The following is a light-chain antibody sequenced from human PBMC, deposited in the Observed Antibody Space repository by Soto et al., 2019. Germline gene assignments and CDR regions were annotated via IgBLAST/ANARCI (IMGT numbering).Light chain of an antibody. CDR3: QQSYSTSIT. CDR1: QTISSW. Sequence: DVQMSQSPSTLSGSVGDRVTITCRASQTISSWLAWYQQKPGKAPKLLIYKASTLKSGVPSRFSGSGSGTEFTLIISSLQPEDFATYYCQQSYSTSITFGQGTRLAIK. V-gene: IGKV1-5*03. J-gene: IGKJ5*01. CDR2: KAS.